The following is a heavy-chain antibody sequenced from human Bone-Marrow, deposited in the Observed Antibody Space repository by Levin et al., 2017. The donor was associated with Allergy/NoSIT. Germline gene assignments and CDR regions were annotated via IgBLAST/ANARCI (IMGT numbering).Heavy chain of an antibody. CDR2: IWYDGITK. V-gene: IGHV3-33*01. D-gene: IGHD1-26*01. Sequence: GESLKISCVASGFNFSDYGMHWVRQAPGKGLEWLAVIWYDGITKYYADSVGGRFAISRDDSRHTVYLQMNSLRAEDTALYYCARGGHTGSYSGFEYWGQGTLVPVSS. J-gene: IGHJ4*02. CDR1: GFNFSDYG. CDR3: ARGGHTGSYSGFEY.